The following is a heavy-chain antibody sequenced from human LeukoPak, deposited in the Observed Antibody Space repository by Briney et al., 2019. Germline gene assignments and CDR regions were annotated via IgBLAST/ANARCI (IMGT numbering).Heavy chain of an antibody. CDR3: ARDTGGNWFDP. Sequence: SETLSLTCTVSGGISSYYWSWIRRPPGKGLGWIGYIYYSGSNNYNPSLKSRVTISIDTSKNQFSLKLSSVTAADTAVYYCARDTGGNWFDPWGQGTLVTVSS. CDR1: GGISSYY. V-gene: IGHV4-59*01. CDR2: IYYSGSN. D-gene: IGHD3-16*01. J-gene: IGHJ5*02.